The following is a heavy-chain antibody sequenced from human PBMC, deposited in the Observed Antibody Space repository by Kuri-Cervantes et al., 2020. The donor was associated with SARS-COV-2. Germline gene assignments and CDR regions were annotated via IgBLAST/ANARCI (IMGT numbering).Heavy chain of an antibody. V-gene: IGHV4-30-2*01. J-gene: IGHJ6*03. D-gene: IGHD2-2*01. CDR3: ARVVPAADEGLYYYYMDV. Sequence: SETLSLTCTVSDDSMSNGDYHWSWIRQPPGKGLEWIGYIYHSGSTHYNTSLKSRVTMSLDRSKNQFSLKLSSVTAADTAVYYCARVVPAADEGLYYYYMDVWGKGTTVTVSS. CDR2: IYHSGST. CDR1: DDSMSNGDYH.